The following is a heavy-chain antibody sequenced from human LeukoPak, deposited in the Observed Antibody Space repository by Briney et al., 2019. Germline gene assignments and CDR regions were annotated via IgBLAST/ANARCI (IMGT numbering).Heavy chain of an antibody. D-gene: IGHD6-13*01. V-gene: IGHV3-66*02. Sequence: GGSLRLSCAASGFTVSSNYMSWVRQAPGKGLEWVSAIYSGGSTYYADSVKGRFTISRDNSKNTLYLQMNSLRDEETAVYYCARVGYSSSWHYYMDVWGKGTTVTVSS. CDR2: IYSGGST. CDR1: GFTVSSNY. CDR3: ARVGYSSSWHYYMDV. J-gene: IGHJ6*03.